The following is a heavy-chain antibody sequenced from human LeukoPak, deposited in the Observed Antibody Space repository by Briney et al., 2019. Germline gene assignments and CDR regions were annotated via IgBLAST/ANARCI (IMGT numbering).Heavy chain of an antibody. Sequence: GGSLRLSCAVSGFTFSSYGMHWVRQAPGKGLEWVAFIRHDGSNKYYADSVKGRFTISRDNSKNTLYLQMNSLRAEDTAVYYCAKDGNYYDSSGYGDYWGQGTLVTVSS. V-gene: IGHV3-30*02. J-gene: IGHJ4*02. CDR3: AKDGNYYDSSGYGDY. CDR2: IRHDGSNK. CDR1: GFTFSSYG. D-gene: IGHD3-22*01.